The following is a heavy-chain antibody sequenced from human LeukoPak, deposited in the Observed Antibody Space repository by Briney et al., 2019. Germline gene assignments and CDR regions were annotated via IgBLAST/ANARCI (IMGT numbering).Heavy chain of an antibody. J-gene: IGHJ5*02. CDR2: INGSSSDT. V-gene: IGHV3-11*03. D-gene: IGHD2-15*01. CDR3: ARRGTTYCTVDSCHPNWFDP. Sequence: GGSLRLSCAASGFTFSDYYMAWIRQAPGRGLEWISYINGSSSDTNCADSVRGRFTISRDNAKNSLYLLMNSLRVEDTAVYYCARRGTTYCTVDSCHPNWFDPWGQGTLVTVSS. CDR1: GFTFSDYY.